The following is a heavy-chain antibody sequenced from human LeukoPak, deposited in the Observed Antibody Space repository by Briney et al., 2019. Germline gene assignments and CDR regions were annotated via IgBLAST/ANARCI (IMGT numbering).Heavy chain of an antibody. Sequence: PGGSLRLSCAASGFSFSTYSMNWVRQAPGKGLEWVSSITSSGSYIYYADSVKGRFTISRDNAKNSLYLQMNSLRAEDTAIYYCARDVPYYYDSSGYYSPFDCWGQGTLVTVSS. CDR1: GFSFSTYS. D-gene: IGHD3-22*01. V-gene: IGHV3-21*04. J-gene: IGHJ4*02. CDR2: ITSSGSYI. CDR3: ARDVPYYYDSSGYYSPFDC.